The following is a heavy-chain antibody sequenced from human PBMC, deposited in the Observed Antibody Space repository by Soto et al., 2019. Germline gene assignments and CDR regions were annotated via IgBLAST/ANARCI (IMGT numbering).Heavy chain of an antibody. CDR3: AASIFYYGMDV. CDR2: IYPGNSDT. V-gene: IGHV5-51*01. J-gene: IGHJ6*02. CDR1: GYTFTNYW. Sequence: PGESLKISCKGSGYTFTNYWIGWVRQMPGKGLEWMGIIYPGNSDTKYNPSFQGQVTISADKSITTTYLQWSSLKASDTAIYYCAASIFYYGMDVWGQGTTVTVSS.